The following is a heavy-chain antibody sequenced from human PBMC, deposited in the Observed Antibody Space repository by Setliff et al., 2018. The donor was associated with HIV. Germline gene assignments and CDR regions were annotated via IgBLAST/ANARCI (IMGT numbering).Heavy chain of an antibody. D-gene: IGHD3-16*02. Sequence: ASVEVSCKASGYTFTSYYMQWVRQAPGQGLEWMGIINPSGGSTNYAQKFQGRVTMTRDTSASTVYMELSSLRSEDTAVYYCAREGYDYVWGSYRSYYMDVWGKGTTVTVSS. CDR1: GYTFTSYY. J-gene: IGHJ6*03. CDR3: AREGYDYVWGSYRSYYMDV. CDR2: INPSGGST. V-gene: IGHV1-46*01.